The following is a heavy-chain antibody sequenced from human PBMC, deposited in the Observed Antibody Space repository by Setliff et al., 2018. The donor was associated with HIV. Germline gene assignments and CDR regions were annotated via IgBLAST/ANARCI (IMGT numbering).Heavy chain of an antibody. V-gene: IGHV1-58*02. D-gene: IGHD3-10*01. CDR3: ARKLRPGHGVDV. Sequence: GASVKVSCKASGYTFTGYYMQWVRQARGQRLEWIGWIVVGSGNTNYAQKFQERVTITRDMSTSTAYMELSSLRSEDTAIYYCARKLRPGHGVDVWGQGTTVTVSS. J-gene: IGHJ6*02. CDR2: IVVGSGNT. CDR1: GYTFTGYY.